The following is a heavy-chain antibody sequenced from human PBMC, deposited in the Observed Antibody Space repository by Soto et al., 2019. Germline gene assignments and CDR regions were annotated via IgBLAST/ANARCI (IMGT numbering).Heavy chain of an antibody. J-gene: IGHJ5*02. Sequence: SSETLSLTCTVSGGSISSSSYYWGWIRQPPGKGLEWIGSIYYSGSTYYNPSLKSRVTISVDTSKNQFSLKLSSVTAADTAVYYCARRLRDGYNQGFDPWGQGTLVTVSS. CDR1: GGSISSSSYY. CDR3: ARRLRDGYNQGFDP. V-gene: IGHV4-39*01. CDR2: IYYSGST. D-gene: IGHD5-12*01.